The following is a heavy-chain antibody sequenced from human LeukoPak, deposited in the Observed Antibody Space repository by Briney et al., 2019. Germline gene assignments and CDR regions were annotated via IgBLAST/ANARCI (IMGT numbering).Heavy chain of an antibody. CDR1: GFIFSRNS. D-gene: IGHD6-13*01. CDR2: ISTSSSYI. V-gene: IGHV3-21*01. CDR3: ARDLAAAGLANWFDP. J-gene: IGHJ5*02. Sequence: GGSLRLSCAASGFIFSRNSMNWVRQAPGKGLEWVSSISTSSSYIYYADSVKGRFTISRDNAKNSLYLQMNSLRAEDTAVYYCARDLAAAGLANWFDPWGQGTLVTVSS.